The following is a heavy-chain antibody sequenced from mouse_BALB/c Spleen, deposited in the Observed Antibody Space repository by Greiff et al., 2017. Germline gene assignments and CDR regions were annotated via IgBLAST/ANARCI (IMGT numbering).Heavy chain of an antibody. CDR2: IYPSDSYT. CDR1: GYTFTSYW. D-gene: IGHD1-2*01. Sequence: VQLQQPGAELVRPGASVKLSCKASGYTFTSYWINWVKQRPGQGLEWIGNIYPSDSYTNYNQKFKDKATLTVDKSSSTAYMQLSSPTSEDSAVYYCTRQDYGYWFAYWGQGTLVTVSA. V-gene: IGHV1-69*02. J-gene: IGHJ3*01. CDR3: TRQDYGYWFAY.